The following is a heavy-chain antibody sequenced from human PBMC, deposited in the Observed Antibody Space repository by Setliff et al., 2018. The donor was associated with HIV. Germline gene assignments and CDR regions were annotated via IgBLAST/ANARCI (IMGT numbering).Heavy chain of an antibody. V-gene: IGHV4-4*07. Sequence: PSETLSLTCTVSGGSISNYYWSWIRQPAEKGLEWIGRIYSSGRTNYNPSLKNRVTISVDTSKNQFSLKLNSVTAADTAVYYCTRSLVVTAHLDYWGQGTLVTVSS. CDR1: GGSISNYY. D-gene: IGHD2-21*02. J-gene: IGHJ4*02. CDR2: IYSSGRT. CDR3: TRSLVVTAHLDY.